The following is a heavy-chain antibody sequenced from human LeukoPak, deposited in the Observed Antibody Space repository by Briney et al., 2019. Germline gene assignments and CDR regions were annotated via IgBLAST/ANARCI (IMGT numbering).Heavy chain of an antibody. D-gene: IGHD3-10*01. CDR3: ARDTGYYFGSGNYLYYFDY. V-gene: IGHV4-4*07. J-gene: IGHJ4*02. CDR1: GGSISSYY. Sequence: SETLSLTCTVFGGSISSYYWSWIRQPAGKGLEWIGRMYTSGSTNYNPSLQSRVTMSVDTSKNQFSLKLSSVTAADTAVYYCARDTGYYFGSGNYLYYFDYWGQGTLVTVSS. CDR2: MYTSGST.